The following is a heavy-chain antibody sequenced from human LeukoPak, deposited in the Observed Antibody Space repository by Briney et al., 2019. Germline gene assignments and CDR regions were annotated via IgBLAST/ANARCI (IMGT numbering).Heavy chain of an antibody. CDR1: GFTYSDNY. J-gene: IGHJ3*01. CDR3: ARVGYSSMWDAFEF. D-gene: IGHD6-13*01. CDR2: ISSSSSYT. V-gene: IGHV3-11*06. Sequence: GGSLRLSCAASGFTYSDNYMSWIRQAPGKGLEWVSYISSSSSYTNYADSVKGRFTISRDNAKNSLYLQMNSLRAEDTAVYYCARVGYSSMWDAFEFWGQGTMVTVSS.